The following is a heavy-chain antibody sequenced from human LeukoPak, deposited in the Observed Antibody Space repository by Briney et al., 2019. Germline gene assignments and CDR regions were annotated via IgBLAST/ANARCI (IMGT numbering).Heavy chain of an antibody. CDR1: GGSISSSSYY. D-gene: IGHD3-3*01. Sequence: SETLSLTCTVSGGSISSSSYYWGWIRQPPGKGLEWIGSIYYSGSTYYNPSLKSRVTISVDTSKNQFSLKLSSVTAADTAVYYCAREEYYDFWSGSDYGMDVWGQGTTVTVSS. CDR3: AREEYYDFWSGSDYGMDV. V-gene: IGHV4-39*07. CDR2: IYYSGST. J-gene: IGHJ6*02.